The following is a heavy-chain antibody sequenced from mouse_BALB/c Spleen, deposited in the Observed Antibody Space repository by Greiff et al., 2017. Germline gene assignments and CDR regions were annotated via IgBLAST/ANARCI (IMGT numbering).Heavy chain of an antibody. J-gene: IGHJ4*01. CDR2: IDPANGNT. CDR3: AKVTLYYGYAMDY. Sequence: VQLQQSGAELVKPGASVKLSCTASGFNIKDTYMHWVKQRPEQGLEWIGRIDPANGNTKYDPKFQGKATITADTSSNTAYLQLSSLTSEDTAVYYCAKVTLYYGYAMDYWGQGTSVTVSS. CDR1: GFNIKDTY. D-gene: IGHD1-1*01. V-gene: IGHV14-3*02.